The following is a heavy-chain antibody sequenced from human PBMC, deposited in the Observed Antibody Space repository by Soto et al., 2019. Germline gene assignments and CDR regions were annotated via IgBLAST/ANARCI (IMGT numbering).Heavy chain of an antibody. D-gene: IGHD6-13*01. J-gene: IGHJ4*02. Sequence: PGGSLRLSCSASGFTFSAYAMYWVRQAPGKGLEYVSAISVNGDTTYYIDSVKGRFIISRDNSKNTLYLQMSSLRPEDTAVYYCVKDRGVAAAGDYWGQGTLVTVSS. CDR1: GFTFSAYA. CDR2: ISVNGDTT. V-gene: IGHV3-64D*08. CDR3: VKDRGVAAAGDY.